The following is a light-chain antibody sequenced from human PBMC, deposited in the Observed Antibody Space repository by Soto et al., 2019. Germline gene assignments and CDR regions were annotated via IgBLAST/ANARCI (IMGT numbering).Light chain of an antibody. V-gene: IGKV3D-20*01. CDR3: QQYGSSSWT. Sequence: EIVLTQSPATLSLSPGDSATLSCGASQTISNNYLAWYQQKPGLAPRLLIYDASYRANGIPDRFSGSGSGTVFTLTISRLEPEDFVVYYCQQYGSSSWTFGQGTKVDIK. J-gene: IGKJ1*01. CDR2: DAS. CDR1: QTISNNY.